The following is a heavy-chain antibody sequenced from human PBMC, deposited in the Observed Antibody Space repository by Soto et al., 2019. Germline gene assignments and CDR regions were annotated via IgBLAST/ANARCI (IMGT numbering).Heavy chain of an antibody. CDR3: ARDIAGRPNWLDS. V-gene: IGHV4-31*03. CDR2: IYYSGST. CDR1: GGSISSVASY. J-gene: IGHJ5*01. D-gene: IGHD6-6*01. Sequence: SETLSLTCTVSGGSISSVASYWIWIRQHPGKGLEWIGYIYYSGSTYYNPSLKSRVTISLDTSRNQFSLRLSSVTAADTAVYYCARDIAGRPNWLDSWGQGTMVTVSS.